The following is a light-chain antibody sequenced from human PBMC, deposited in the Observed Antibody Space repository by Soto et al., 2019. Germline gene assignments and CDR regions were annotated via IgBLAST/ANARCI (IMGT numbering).Light chain of an antibody. CDR2: DVT. Sequence: QSALTQPRSVSGSPGQSVTISCTGTSSDVGGYNSVSWYQHHPGKAPKLMIYDVTKRPSGVPDRFSGSKSGNTASLTISGLQAEDEVDYYCCSYAGSRVVFGGGTKLTVL. V-gene: IGLV2-11*01. CDR1: SSDVGGYNS. J-gene: IGLJ2*01. CDR3: CSYAGSRVV.